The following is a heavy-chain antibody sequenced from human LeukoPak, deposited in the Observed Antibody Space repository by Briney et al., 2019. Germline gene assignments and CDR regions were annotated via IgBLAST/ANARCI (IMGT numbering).Heavy chain of an antibody. D-gene: IGHD2-2*01. CDR2: ISSNGGST. V-gene: IGHV3-64*01. J-gene: IGHJ4*02. CDR1: GFTFSSYA. CDR3: ARGDIVVVPAAKLDY. Sequence: GGSLRLSCAASGFTFSSYAMHWVRQAPGKGLEYVSAISSNGGSTYYANSVKGRFTISRDNSKNTLYLQMGSLRAEDMAVYYCARGDIVVVPAAKLDYWGQGTLVTVSS.